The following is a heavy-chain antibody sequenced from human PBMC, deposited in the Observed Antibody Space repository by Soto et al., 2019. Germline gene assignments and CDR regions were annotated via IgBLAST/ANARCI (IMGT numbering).Heavy chain of an antibody. V-gene: IGHV3-64*01. D-gene: IGHD3-3*01. CDR3: ARPLNYDFWSGYHPGAFDI. J-gene: IGHJ3*02. CDR1: GFTFSSYA. CDR2: ISSNGGST. Sequence: PGGSLRLSCAASGFTFSSYAMHWVRQAPGKGLEYVSAISSNGGSTYYANSVKGRFTISRDNSKNTLYLQMGSLRAEDMAVYYCARPLNYDFWSGYHPGAFDIWGQGTMVTVSS.